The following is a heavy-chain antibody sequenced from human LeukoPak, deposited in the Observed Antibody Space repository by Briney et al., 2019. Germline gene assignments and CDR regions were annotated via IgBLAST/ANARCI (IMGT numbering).Heavy chain of an antibody. J-gene: IGHJ4*02. V-gene: IGHV3-30*01. CDR3: ARANGSGSYWPFDY. Sequence: GRSLRLSCAASGFTFSSYAMHWVRQAPGKGLEWVAVISYDGSNKYYADSVKGRFTISRDNSKNTLYLQMNSLRAEDTAVYYCARANGSGSYWPFDYWGQGTLVTVPS. D-gene: IGHD3-10*01. CDR2: ISYDGSNK. CDR1: GFTFSSYA.